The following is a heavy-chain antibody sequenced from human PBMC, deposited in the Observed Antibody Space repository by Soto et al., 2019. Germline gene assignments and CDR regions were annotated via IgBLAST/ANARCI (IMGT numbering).Heavy chain of an antibody. CDR3: AKVGLSIFESFDY. CDR2: IIPILGIA. D-gene: IGHD3-3*01. Sequence: SVKVSCKASGGTFSSYTISWVRQAPGQGLEWMGRIIPILGIANYAQKFQGRVTITADKSTSTAYMELSSLRSEDTAVYYCAKVGLSIFESFDYWGQGTLVTVSS. J-gene: IGHJ4*02. V-gene: IGHV1-69*02. CDR1: GGTFSSYT.